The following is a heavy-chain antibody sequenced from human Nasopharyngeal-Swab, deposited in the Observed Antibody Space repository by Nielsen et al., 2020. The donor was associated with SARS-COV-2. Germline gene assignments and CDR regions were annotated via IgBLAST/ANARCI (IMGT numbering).Heavy chain of an antibody. CDR3: ARDLTAAGGYQYYGMDV. D-gene: IGHD6-13*01. CDR1: GFTVSSNY. V-gene: IGHV3-53*01. J-gene: IGHJ6*02. CDR2: IYSGGST. Sequence: GGSLRLSCAASGFTVSSNYMSWVRQAPGKGLEWVSVIYSGGSTYYAGSVKGRFTISRDNSKNTLYLQMNSLRAEDTAVYYCARDLTAAGGYQYYGMDVWGQGTTVTVSS.